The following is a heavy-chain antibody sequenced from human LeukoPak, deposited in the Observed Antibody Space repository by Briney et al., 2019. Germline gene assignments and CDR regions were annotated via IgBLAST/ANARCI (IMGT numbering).Heavy chain of an antibody. V-gene: IGHV3-73*01. J-gene: IGHJ4*02. CDR2: IRSKANSYAT. CDR3: TSAPATVFDY. Sequence: PGGSLRLPCAASGFTFSGSAMHWVRQASGKGLEWVGRIRSKANSYATAYAASVNGRFTVSRDDSKNTAYLQMNSLKTEDTAVYYCTSAPATVFDYWGQGTLVTVSS. CDR1: GFTFSGSA. D-gene: IGHD2-2*01.